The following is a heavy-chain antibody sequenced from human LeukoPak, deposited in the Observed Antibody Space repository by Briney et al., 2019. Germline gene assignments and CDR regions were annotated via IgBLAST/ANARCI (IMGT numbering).Heavy chain of an antibody. CDR3: VKEQGSGYRTADY. CDR2: ITYDGITT. J-gene: IGHJ4*02. D-gene: IGHD6-13*01. Sequence: GGSLRLSCVASGFTLSPCGMHWVRQAPGKGLEWVAVITYDGITTYSDDSVKGRFTISRDTSKSTLHLQMNNLRPEDTAVYFCVKEQGSGYRTADYWGQGTLVTVSS. CDR1: GFTLSPCG. V-gene: IGHV3-30*18.